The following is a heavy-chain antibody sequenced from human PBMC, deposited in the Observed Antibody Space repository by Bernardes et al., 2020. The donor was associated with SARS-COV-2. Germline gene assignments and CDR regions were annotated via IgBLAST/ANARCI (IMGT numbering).Heavy chain of an antibody. D-gene: IGHD2-21*02. J-gene: IGHJ6*02. CDR1: GYTFTGYY. V-gene: IGHV1-2*02. CDR2: INPSSGGT. CDR3: VRAMGSGDTYPYYYYGMDV. Sequence: SVKVSCKASGYTFTGYYMHWVRQAPGQGLEWMGWINPSSGGTNYAQKFQGRVTMTRDTSISTAYMELSRLRSDDTAVYYCVRAMGSGDTYPYYYYGMDVRGQGTTVTVSS.